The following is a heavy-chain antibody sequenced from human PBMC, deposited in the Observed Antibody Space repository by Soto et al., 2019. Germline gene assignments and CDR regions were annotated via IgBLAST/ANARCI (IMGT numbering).Heavy chain of an antibody. V-gene: IGHV5-51*01. CDR2: IFPSDSDT. J-gene: IGHJ5*02. D-gene: IGHD3-22*01. CDR3: ARKDKSGYFNWFDP. CDR1: GDRFTSYW. Sequence: PVESLSIFCRSPGDRFTSYWIASVLQMPGKGLEWMGIIFPSDSDTRYSPSFQGQVTISSDRSTSTVFLQWASLKSSDTSVYFCARKDKSGYFNWFDPWGQGTMFTVSS.